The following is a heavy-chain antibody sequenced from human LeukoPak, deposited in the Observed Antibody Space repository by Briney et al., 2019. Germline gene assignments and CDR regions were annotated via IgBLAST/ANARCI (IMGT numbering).Heavy chain of an antibody. CDR2: IRSKANSYAT. D-gene: IGHD3-10*01. V-gene: IGHV3-73*01. J-gene: IGHJ4*02. CDR3: TTTPLPGY. Sequence: GGSLKLSCAASGFTFSGSAMHWVRQASGKGLEWVGRIRSKANSYATAYAALVKGRFTISRDDSKNTAYLQMNSLKTEDTAVYCCTTTPLPGYWGQGTLVTVSS. CDR1: GFTFSGSA.